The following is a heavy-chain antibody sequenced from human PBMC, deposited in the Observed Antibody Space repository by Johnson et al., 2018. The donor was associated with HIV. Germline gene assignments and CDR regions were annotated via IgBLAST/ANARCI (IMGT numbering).Heavy chain of an antibody. CDR1: GFTFSSYA. J-gene: IGHJ3*02. CDR2: ISYDGSNK. Sequence: VQLVESGGGVVQHGRSLRLSCAASGFTFSSYAMHWVRQAPGKGLEWVAVISYDGSNKYYADSVKGRFTISRDNSKNTLYLQMNSLRAEDTAVYYCARDLVVGDHSTPLTHAFDIWGQGTMVTVSS. D-gene: IGHD1-26*01. CDR3: ARDLVVGDHSTPLTHAFDI. V-gene: IGHV3-30*04.